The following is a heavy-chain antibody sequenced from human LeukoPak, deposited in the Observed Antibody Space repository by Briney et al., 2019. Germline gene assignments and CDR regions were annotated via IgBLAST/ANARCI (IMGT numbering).Heavy chain of an antibody. J-gene: IGHJ3*02. CDR3: AREVQYYDTAGGAFDI. CDR2: IYYSGGT. Sequence: SETLSLTCTVSGGSISSYYWSWIRQPPGKGLEWIGYIYYSGGTNYNPSLKSRVTISADKSKNQVSLKLTSVTAADTAVYYCAREVQYYDTAGGAFDIWGQGTMVTVSS. V-gene: IGHV4-59*12. CDR1: GGSISSYY. D-gene: IGHD3-16*01.